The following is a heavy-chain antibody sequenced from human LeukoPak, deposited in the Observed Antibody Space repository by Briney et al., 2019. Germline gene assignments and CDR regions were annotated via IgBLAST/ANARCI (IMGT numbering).Heavy chain of an antibody. CDR3: AGAYCGGDCYSGRTFDI. Sequence: SGTLSLTCAVSGGSISSSYWWSWVRQPPGKGLEWIGEVYHSGSTNYSPSLKSRVTLSVDKSKNQFSLRLSSVTAADTAVYYCAGAYCGGDCYSGRTFDIWGQGTMVTASS. J-gene: IGHJ3*02. CDR2: VYHSGST. V-gene: IGHV4-4*02. D-gene: IGHD2-21*02. CDR1: GGSISSSYW.